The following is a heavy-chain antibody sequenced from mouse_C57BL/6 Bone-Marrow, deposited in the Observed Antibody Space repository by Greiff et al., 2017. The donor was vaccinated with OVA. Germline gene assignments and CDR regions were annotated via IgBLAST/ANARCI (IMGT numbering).Heavy chain of an antibody. CDR2: SYPGDGDT. CDR1: GYAFSSSW. CDR3: ASYYYGSSPSY. Sequence: VQLQESGPELVKPGASVKISCKASGYAFSSSWMNWVKQRPGKGLEWIGRSYPGDGDTNYNGKFKGKATLTADKSSSTAYMQLSSLTSEDSAVYFCASYYYGSSPSYWGQGTTLTVSS. J-gene: IGHJ2*01. D-gene: IGHD1-1*01. V-gene: IGHV1-82*01.